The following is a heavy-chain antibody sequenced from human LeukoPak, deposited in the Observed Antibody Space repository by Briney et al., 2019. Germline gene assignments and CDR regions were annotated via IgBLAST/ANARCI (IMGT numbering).Heavy chain of an antibody. CDR2: ISPYNGNT. Sequence: ASVKVSCKASGYTFTNYAMNWVRQAPGQGLEWMGWISPYNGNTHYIQNLQGRVTMTVDASTNTASMELRSLRSDDTAVYYCARDLLGSPNGGYGDFNIFDMWGQGTLVIASS. CDR1: GYTFTNYA. CDR3: ARDLLGSPNGGYGDFNIFDM. V-gene: IGHV1-18*01. J-gene: IGHJ4*02. D-gene: IGHD4-17*01.